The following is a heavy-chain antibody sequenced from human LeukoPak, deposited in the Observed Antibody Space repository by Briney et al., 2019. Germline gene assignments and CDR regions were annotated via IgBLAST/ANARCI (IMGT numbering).Heavy chain of an antibody. CDR1: GFTFSSYW. CDR3: ARRRLWSYNWFDP. J-gene: IGHJ5*02. D-gene: IGHD3-10*01. Sequence: GGSLSLTCAASGFTFSSYWMSWLRQAPGMGLEWVANIKQDGSEKYYVDSVKGRFTISRDNAKNSLYLQMNSLRAEDTAVYYCARRRLWSYNWFDPWGQGTLVTVSS. V-gene: IGHV3-7*01. CDR2: IKQDGSEK.